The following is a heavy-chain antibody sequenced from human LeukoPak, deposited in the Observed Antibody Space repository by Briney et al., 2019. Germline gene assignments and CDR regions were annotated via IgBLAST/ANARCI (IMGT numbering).Heavy chain of an antibody. CDR3: ARQVVAGPYYYYGMDV. D-gene: IGHD6-19*01. CDR1: GFSFTSYS. Sequence: GGSLRLSCTASGFSFTSYSVHWVRQAPGKGLEWISYISSSRDTIYSADSVKGRFTSSRDNAKNSLYLQMNSLRADDTAVYYCARQVVAGPYYYYGMDVWGQGSTVTVSS. J-gene: IGHJ6*02. CDR2: ISSSRDTI. V-gene: IGHV3-48*04.